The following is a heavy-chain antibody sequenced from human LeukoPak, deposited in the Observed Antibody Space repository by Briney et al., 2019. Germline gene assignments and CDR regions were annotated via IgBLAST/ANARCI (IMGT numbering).Heavy chain of an antibody. D-gene: IGHD1-1*01. CDR3: ARVAAGTTGPFDY. V-gene: IGHV4-59*01. CDR2: IYYTGST. J-gene: IGHJ4*02. CDR1: GGSISGLY. Sequence: PSETLSLTCTLSGGSISGLYWSWIRHPPEKGLEYIAYIYYTGSTNYNPSLKSRVTISVDTSKNQFSLKLSSVTAADTAVYYCARVAAGTTGPFDYWGQGTLVTVSS.